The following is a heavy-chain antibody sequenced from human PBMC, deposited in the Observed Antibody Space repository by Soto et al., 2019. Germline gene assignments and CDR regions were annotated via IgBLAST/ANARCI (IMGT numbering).Heavy chain of an antibody. D-gene: IGHD2-21*01. CDR2: ISGYNGQT. J-gene: IGHJ6*02. CDR3: TRDNRKELWVEGLNAMDV. CDR1: GYTFTTYG. V-gene: IGHV1-18*01. Sequence: QVQLVQSGPEVMKPGASVKVSCKASGYTFTTYGISWVRLAPGQGLEWLGWISGYNGQTNYAPRFRDRVTLTTDTSTSTTNMGLSSQRSDDTAIYFCTRDNRKELWVEGLNAMDVWGQGSTLTVSS.